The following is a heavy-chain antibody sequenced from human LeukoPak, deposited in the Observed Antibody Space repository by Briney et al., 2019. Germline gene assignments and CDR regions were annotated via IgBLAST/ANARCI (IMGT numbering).Heavy chain of an antibody. CDR1: GFTFSDYW. CDR3: ATHRGGFDY. J-gene: IGHJ4*02. CDR2: IKTDGSDT. D-gene: IGHD3-16*01. V-gene: IGHV3-74*01. Sequence: GGSLRLSCAASGFTFSDYWMHWVRQAPGKGLVWVSRIKTDGSDTNYADSVKGRFTISRDNAKNTLYLQMNSLRAEDTAVYYCATHRGGFDYWGQGTLVTVSS.